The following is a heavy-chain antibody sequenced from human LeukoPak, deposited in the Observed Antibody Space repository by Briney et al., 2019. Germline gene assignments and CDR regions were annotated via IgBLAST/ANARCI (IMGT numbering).Heavy chain of an antibody. CDR2: IHHDESEK. CDR1: GFTLNYYW. V-gene: IGHV3-7*01. CDR3: SRWVSQYYFDY. Sequence: PGGSLRLSCEASGFTLNYYWLGWVRQAPGKGLEWVALIHHDESEKYYVDSVKGRFSISRDNAKSSVYLQMDSLRVDDTAVYYCSRWVSQYYFDYWGQGALVSVSS. J-gene: IGHJ4*02. D-gene: IGHD5-24*01.